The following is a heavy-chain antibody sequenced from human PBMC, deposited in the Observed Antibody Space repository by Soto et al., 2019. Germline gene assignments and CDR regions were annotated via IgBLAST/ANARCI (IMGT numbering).Heavy chain of an antibody. V-gene: IGHV3-66*01. D-gene: IGHD6-19*01. CDR1: GFTVSSNY. CDR2: IYSGGST. CDR3: ARDRYSRGWSDY. J-gene: IGHJ4*02. Sequence: EVQLVESGGGLVQPGGSLRLSCEASGFTVSSNYMSWVRQAPGKGLEWVSVIYSGGSTYYADSVKGRFTISRDNSKNTLYLQMNSRRAEDTAVYYCARDRYSRGWSDYWGQGTLVTVSS.